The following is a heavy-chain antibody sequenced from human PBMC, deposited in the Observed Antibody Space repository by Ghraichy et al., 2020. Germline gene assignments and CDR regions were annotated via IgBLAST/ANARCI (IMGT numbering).Heavy chain of an antibody. CDR1: GFSFNSYW. CDR3: ARDGSAGDSSPETYFYYYFGMEV. CDR2: IKQDGSQK. J-gene: IGHJ6*02. D-gene: IGHD4-17*01. Sequence: GGSLRLSCAASGFSFNSYWMSWVRQAPGKGLEWVANIKQDGSQKYYVDSVEGRFTISRDNAKKSLYLQMNSLTVEDTAVYFCARDGSAGDSSPETYFYYYFGMEVWGQGTTVTVSS. V-gene: IGHV3-7*01.